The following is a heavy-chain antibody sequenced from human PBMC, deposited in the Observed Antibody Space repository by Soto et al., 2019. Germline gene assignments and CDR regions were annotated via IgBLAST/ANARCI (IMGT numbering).Heavy chain of an antibody. CDR2: ISYDGSNK. D-gene: IGHD3-16*01. Sequence: GGSLRLSCAASGFTFSSYAMHWVRQAPGKGLEWVAVISYDGSNKYYADSVKGRFTISRDNSKNTLYLQMNSLRAEDTAVYYCARVGGGVSYYYYGMDVWGQGTTVTVSS. V-gene: IGHV3-30-3*01. CDR1: GFTFSSYA. J-gene: IGHJ6*02. CDR3: ARVGGGVSYYYYGMDV.